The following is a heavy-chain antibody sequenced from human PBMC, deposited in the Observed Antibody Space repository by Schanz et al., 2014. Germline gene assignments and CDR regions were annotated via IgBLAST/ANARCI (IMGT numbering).Heavy chain of an antibody. J-gene: IGHJ4*02. V-gene: IGHV3-9*01. CDR2: ISGGGGST. D-gene: IGHD2-2*01. CDR3: ARDRSNNFDY. CDR1: GFMFEDYD. Sequence: EEQLVESGGGLVQPGRSLRLSCAASGFMFEDYDMHWVRQAPGKGLEWVSGISGGGGSTRYGDSLRGRFYISRDNSKNTLYLQMSSLRGDDTALYYCARDRSNNFDYWGQGTLVTVSS.